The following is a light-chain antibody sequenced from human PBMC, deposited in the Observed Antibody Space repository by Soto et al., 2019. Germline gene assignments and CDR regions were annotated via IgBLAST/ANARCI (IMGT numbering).Light chain of an antibody. Sequence: DIVMTQPALSLPVTPGEPSSISCRSSQSLLHSNGYNYLAWYQQKPRRAHXVLIHGASSWATGIPDRFSGSGSGTDFTLTISRLEPEDFAMYYCQQYGYLVTFGGGTKVDIK. J-gene: IGKJ4*01. CDR2: GAS. V-gene: IGKV3-20*01. CDR1: QSLLHSNGYNY. CDR3: QQYGYLVT.